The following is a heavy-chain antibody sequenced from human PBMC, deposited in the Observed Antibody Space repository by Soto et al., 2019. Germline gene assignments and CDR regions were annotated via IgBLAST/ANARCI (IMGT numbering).Heavy chain of an antibody. Sequence: PGGSLRLSCAASGFTFSTYAMHWVRQAPGKGLEWVALISYDGSDKYYADSVKGRFTISRDNSKNTLYLQMNSLRVEDTAVYYCARDASYSRFVFDIWGQGTMVTVSS. CDR2: ISYDGSDK. J-gene: IGHJ3*02. V-gene: IGHV3-30-3*01. CDR3: ARDASYSRFVFDI. CDR1: GFTFSTYA. D-gene: IGHD1-26*01.